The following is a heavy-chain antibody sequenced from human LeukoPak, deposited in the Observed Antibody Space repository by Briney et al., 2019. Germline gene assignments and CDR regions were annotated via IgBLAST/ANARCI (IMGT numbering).Heavy chain of an antibody. CDR3: ARDPATIMVVSEMNAFDF. Sequence: PGGSLRLSCAASGFTFTNYVMSWVRQAPGKGLEWLSYISGSGSYTNYADSVEGRFTISRDNAKNSLYLQMNSLRAEDTAVYYCARDPATIMVVSEMNAFDFWGQGTMVTVSS. J-gene: IGHJ3*01. V-gene: IGHV3-11*05. CDR2: ISGSGSYT. CDR1: GFTFTNYV. D-gene: IGHD2-21*02.